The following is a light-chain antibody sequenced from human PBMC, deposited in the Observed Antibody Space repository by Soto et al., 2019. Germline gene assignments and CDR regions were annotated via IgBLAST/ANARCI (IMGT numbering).Light chain of an antibody. V-gene: IGKV1-27*01. CDR1: QVISNY. J-gene: IGKJ1*01. Sequence: DIQMTQSPSSLSASVGDRVTITCRASQVISNYLAWYQQKPGKVPKLLIYAASTLQSGVPFRFSGSGSGTDFTLTISSLQPEDVATYYCQKYNSAPWTLGQGTKVEIK. CDR2: AAS. CDR3: QKYNSAPWT.